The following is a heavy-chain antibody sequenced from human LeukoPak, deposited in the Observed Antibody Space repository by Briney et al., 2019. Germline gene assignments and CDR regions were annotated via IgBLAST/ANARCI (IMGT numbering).Heavy chain of an antibody. D-gene: IGHD3-22*01. J-gene: IGHJ4*02. CDR3: AKDPDYDSSGYSDY. Sequence: GGSLRLSCAASGLTCNNYAMNWVRQAPGKGLEWVSSIGASGYSTYYADSAKGRFTISRDNSKNTLYLQMNGLRVEDTAVYYCAKDPDYDSSGYSDYWGQGTLVTVSS. CDR1: GLTCNNYA. V-gene: IGHV3-23*01. CDR2: IGASGYST.